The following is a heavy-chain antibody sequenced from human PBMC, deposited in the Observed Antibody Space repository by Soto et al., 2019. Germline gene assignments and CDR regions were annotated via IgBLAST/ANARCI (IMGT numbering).Heavy chain of an antibody. CDR3: AKDFRARIWSYGLDAFDI. D-gene: IGHD5-18*01. V-gene: IGHV3-30*18. CDR2: ISYDGGTT. CDR1: GFTFSAYG. Sequence: QVQLVESGGGVVQPGRSLRLSCAASGFTFSAYGIHWVRQAPGKGLEWVAVISYDGGTTYYADSVKGRFTISRDNSKNMLYLQKNSLRAEDTAVYYCAKDFRARIWSYGLDAFDIWGQVTMVTVSS. J-gene: IGHJ3*02.